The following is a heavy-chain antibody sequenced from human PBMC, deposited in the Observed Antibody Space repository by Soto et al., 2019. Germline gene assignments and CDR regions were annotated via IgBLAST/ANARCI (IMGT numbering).Heavy chain of an antibody. V-gene: IGHV3-23*01. D-gene: IGHD2-21*01. CDR1: GFTFSSYA. J-gene: IGHJ4*02. CDR2: ISGSGGST. Sequence: PGGSLRLSCAASGFTFSSYAMSWVRQAPGKGLEWVSAISGSGGSTYYADSVKGRFTVSRDNSKNTLYLQMNSLRAEDTAVYYCAKGLGYGGDKGFDYWGQGTLVTVSS. CDR3: AKGLGYGGDKGFDY.